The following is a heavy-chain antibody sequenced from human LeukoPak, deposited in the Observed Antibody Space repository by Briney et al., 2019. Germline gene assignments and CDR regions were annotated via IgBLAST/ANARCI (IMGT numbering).Heavy chain of an antibody. V-gene: IGHV1-2*02. D-gene: IGHD2-15*01. CDR3: ATHCSGDSCSLFSFDY. CDR2: INPNSGGT. Sequence: ASVKVSCKASGYTFTGCYMHWVRQAPGQGLEWMGWINPNSGGTNYAQKFQGRVTMTRDTSISTAYMELSRLRSDDTAVYYCATHCSGDSCSLFSFDYWGQGTLVTVSS. J-gene: IGHJ4*02. CDR1: GYTFTGCY.